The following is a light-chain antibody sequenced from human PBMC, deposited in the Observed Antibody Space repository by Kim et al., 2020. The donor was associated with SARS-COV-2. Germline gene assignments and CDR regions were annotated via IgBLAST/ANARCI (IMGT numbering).Light chain of an antibody. J-gene: IGLJ2*01. V-gene: IGLV1-40*01. CDR2: GNS. CDR1: SSNIGAGYD. Sequence: QWVTISCTGGSSNIGAGYDVHWYQHLPGTAPKLLIYGNSNRPSGVPDRFSGSKSGTSASLAITGLQAEDEADYYCQSYDSSLSGSVFGGGTQLTVL. CDR3: QSYDSSLSGSV.